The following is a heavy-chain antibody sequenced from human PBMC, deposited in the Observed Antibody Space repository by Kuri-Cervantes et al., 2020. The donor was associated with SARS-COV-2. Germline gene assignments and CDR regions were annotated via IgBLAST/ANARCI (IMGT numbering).Heavy chain of an antibody. J-gene: IGHJ3*02. V-gene: IGHV1-46*01. CDR2: INPSGGST. CDR1: GYTFTSYY. Sequence: ASVKVSCKASGYTFTSYYMHWVRQAPGQGLEWMGIINPSGGSTSYAQKSQGRVTMTRDTSTSTVYMELSSLRSEDTAVYYCARDAQPSTFDRYYDSSGYYYGVAFDIWGQGTMVTVSS. D-gene: IGHD3-22*01. CDR3: ARDAQPSTFDRYYDSSGYYYGVAFDI.